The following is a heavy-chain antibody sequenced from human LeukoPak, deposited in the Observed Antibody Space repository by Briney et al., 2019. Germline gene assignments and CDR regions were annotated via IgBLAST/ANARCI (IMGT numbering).Heavy chain of an antibody. V-gene: IGHV4-31*03. J-gene: IGHJ5*02. Sequence: SETLSLTCSVSGASISFGGYYWSWLRQHPGTGLEWIGYIYSSGSSYYNPSLKSRLVISADTSKNQFFLNMTSVTAADTAVYYCAREGGQGHFDPWGQGTLVIVSS. CDR2: IYSSGSS. D-gene: IGHD6-25*01. CDR3: AREGGQGHFDP. CDR1: GASISFGGYY.